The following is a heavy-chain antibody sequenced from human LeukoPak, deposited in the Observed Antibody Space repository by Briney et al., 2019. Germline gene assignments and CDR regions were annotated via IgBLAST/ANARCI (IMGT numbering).Heavy chain of an antibody. V-gene: IGHV3-64*02. J-gene: IGHJ4*02. CDR1: GFTFNIHA. CDR2: LNSNGGAT. D-gene: IGHD6-19*01. CDR3: AGSPTTGWYYFED. Sequence: GGSLRLSCAASGFTFNIHAMNWVRQAPGKGLEYVSGLNSNGGATYYSDSVQARFVISRDNSKNTLYLQMDRLRTEDTAVYYCAGSPTTGWYYFEDWGQGTLVTVSS.